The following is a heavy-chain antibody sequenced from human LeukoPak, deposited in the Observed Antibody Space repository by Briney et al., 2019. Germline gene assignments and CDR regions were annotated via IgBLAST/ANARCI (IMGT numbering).Heavy chain of an antibody. J-gene: IGHJ6*02. D-gene: IGHD3-10*01. CDR2: VLHSGST. V-gene: IGHV4-4*02. Sequence: PSETLSLTCTVSGGSVSSNNWWSWVRQPPGKGLEWIGEVLHSGSTNSNPSLKSRVTMSIDKSKNQYSLKLSSVTAADTAVYYCARSTLLWFGEAMGGMDVWGQGTTVTVSS. CDR1: GGSVSSNNW. CDR3: ARSTLLWFGEAMGGMDV.